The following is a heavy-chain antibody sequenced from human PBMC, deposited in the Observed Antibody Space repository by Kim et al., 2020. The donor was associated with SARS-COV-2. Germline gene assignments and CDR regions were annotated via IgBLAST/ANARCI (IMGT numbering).Heavy chain of an antibody. D-gene: IGHD3-22*01. V-gene: IGHV4-59*01. J-gene: IGHJ4*02. CDR3: ARKRADRSGFIDY. Sequence: NYNPSLMGRVCISGYTSNNQFSLNLYSVTAADTAVYYCARKRADRSGFIDYWGQGALVTVSS.